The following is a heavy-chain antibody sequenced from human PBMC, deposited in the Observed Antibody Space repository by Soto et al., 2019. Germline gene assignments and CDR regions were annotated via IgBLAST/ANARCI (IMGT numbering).Heavy chain of an antibody. CDR1: GYTYTGYY. J-gene: IGHJ4*02. CDR3: LVPAAQLFVF. D-gene: IGHD2-2*01. Sequence: ASVKVSCKASGYTYTGYYMPWVRQAPGQGLEWMVWLNPNSGGTNYAQKFQGRVTMTRDTSISTAYMELSRLRSDDTAVYYCLVPAAQLFVFWGQGTLVTVSS. CDR2: LNPNSGGT. V-gene: IGHV1-2*02.